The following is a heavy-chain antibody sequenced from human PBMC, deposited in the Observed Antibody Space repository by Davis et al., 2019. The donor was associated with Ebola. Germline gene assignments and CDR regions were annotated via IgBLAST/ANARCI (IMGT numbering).Heavy chain of an antibody. Sequence: GSVKVSCKASGYTFTSYAMHWVRQAPGQRLEWMGWINAGNGNTKYSQKFQGRVTITRDTSASTAYMELSSLRSEDTAVYYCARASPMLFGDYWGQGTLVTVSS. D-gene: IGHD2-21*01. CDR2: INAGNGNT. CDR1: GYTFTSYA. CDR3: ARASPMLFGDY. J-gene: IGHJ4*02. V-gene: IGHV1-3*01.